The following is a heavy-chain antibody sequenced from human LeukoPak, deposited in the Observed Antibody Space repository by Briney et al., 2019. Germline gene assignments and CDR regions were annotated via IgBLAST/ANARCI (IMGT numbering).Heavy chain of an antibody. Sequence: PGRSLRLSCTASGFTFGDYAMSWFRQAPGKGLEWVGFIRSKAYGGTTEYAASVKGRFTISRDDSKSIAYLQMNSLKTEDTAVHYCTRAISIGYCSSTSCYMGHDAFDIWGQGTMVTVSS. V-gene: IGHV3-49*03. J-gene: IGHJ3*02. CDR2: IRSKAYGGTT. CDR1: GFTFGDYA. CDR3: TRAISIGYCSSTSCYMGHDAFDI. D-gene: IGHD2-2*02.